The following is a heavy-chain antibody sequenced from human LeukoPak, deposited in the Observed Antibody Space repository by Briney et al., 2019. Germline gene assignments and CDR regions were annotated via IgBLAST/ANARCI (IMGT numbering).Heavy chain of an antibody. V-gene: IGHV3-33*01. CDR2: IWYDGSNK. Sequence: GGSLRLSCAASGFIFSGYGMHWVRQAPGKGLEWVAVIWYDGSNKYYADSVKGRFTISRDNSKNTLYLQMNSLRAEDTAVFYCARGNSRRDGYNFDYWGQGTLVTVSS. CDR3: ARGNSRRDGYNFDY. D-gene: IGHD5-24*01. CDR1: GFIFSGYG. J-gene: IGHJ4*02.